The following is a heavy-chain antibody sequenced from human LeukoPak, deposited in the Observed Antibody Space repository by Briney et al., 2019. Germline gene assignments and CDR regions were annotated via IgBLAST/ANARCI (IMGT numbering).Heavy chain of an antibody. D-gene: IGHD3-9*01. Sequence: GGSLRLSCAASGFTLSSYAMSWVRQAPGKGLEWVSAISVSGNTYHADSVKGRFTISRDNAKNSLYLQMNSLRAEDTAVYYCARDQLDDILTGYPSYYYYYYYMDVWGKGTTVTVSS. CDR2: ISVSGNT. J-gene: IGHJ6*03. V-gene: IGHV3-23*01. CDR3: ARDQLDDILTGYPSYYYYYYYMDV. CDR1: GFTLSSYA.